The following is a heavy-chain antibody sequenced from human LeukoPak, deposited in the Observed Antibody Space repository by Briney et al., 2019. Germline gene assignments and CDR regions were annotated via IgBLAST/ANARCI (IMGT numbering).Heavy chain of an antibody. CDR2: ISAYNGNS. J-gene: IGHJ5*02. Sequence: ASVKVSCKASGGTFSSYDISWVRQAPGQGLEWMGWISAYNGNSNYAQKLQGRVTMTTDTSTSTAYMELRSLRSDDTAVYYCARTYCGGDCYSDLWFDPWGQGTLVTVSS. CDR1: GGTFSSYD. D-gene: IGHD2-21*02. V-gene: IGHV1-18*01. CDR3: ARTYCGGDCYSDLWFDP.